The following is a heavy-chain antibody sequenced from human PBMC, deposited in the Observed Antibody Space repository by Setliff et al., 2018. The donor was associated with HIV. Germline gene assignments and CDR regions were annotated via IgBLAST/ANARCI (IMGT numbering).Heavy chain of an antibody. CDR2: IHHTGYI. J-gene: IGHJ4*02. CDR3: AAFFVTPMTTQDF. Sequence: PSETLSLTCAVYGGPSTDHYWNWIRQSPGMGLEWIAEIHHTGYINYNPSLRSQVSVSRDMSSNQFSLRLSSVTAADAAVYYCAAFFVTPMTTQDFWGQGTLVTVSS. V-gene: IGHV4-34*01. CDR1: GGPSTDHY. D-gene: IGHD4-4*01.